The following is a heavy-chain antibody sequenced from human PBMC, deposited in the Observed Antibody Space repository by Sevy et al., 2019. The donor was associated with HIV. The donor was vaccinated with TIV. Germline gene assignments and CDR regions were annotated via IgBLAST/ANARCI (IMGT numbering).Heavy chain of an antibody. CDR2: LSFVCGKI. V-gene: IGHV3-23*01. Sequence: GGSLRLSCAASGFDFSIYSMSWVRQAPGKGLEWVSTLSFVCGKINYADSVKGRFTISRDNSKRSVYLQMINMRVEDTAVYYCAREGATTPLDYWGQGTLVTVSS. CDR3: AREGATTPLDY. CDR1: GFDFSIYS. J-gene: IGHJ4*02. D-gene: IGHD1-26*01.